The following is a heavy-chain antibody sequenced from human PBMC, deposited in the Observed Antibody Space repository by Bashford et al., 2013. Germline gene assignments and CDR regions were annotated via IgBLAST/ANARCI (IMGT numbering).Heavy chain of an antibody. CDR2: INPNSGAT. Sequence: WVRQAPGQGLEWMGWINPNSGATNYAQKFQGRVTMTTDTPISTAYMDLNRLRSDDTAVYYCARDWYFWSGKQWGPSYGMDVVGPRDHGHRLL. J-gene: IGHJ6*02. D-gene: IGHD3-3*01. V-gene: IGHV1-2*02. CDR3: ARDWYFWSGKQWGPSYGMDV.